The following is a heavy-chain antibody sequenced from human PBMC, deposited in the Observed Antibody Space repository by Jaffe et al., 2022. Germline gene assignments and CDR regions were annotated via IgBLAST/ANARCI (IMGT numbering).Heavy chain of an antibody. D-gene: IGHD3-3*01. CDR3: AKISGRYYDFWSGYYDY. V-gene: IGHV3-9*01. J-gene: IGHJ4*02. CDR2: ISWNSGSI. CDR1: GFTFDDYA. Sequence: EVQLVESGGGLVQPGRSLRLSCAASGFTFDDYAMHWVRQAPGKGLEWVSGISWNSGSIGYADSVKGRFTISRDNAKNSLYLQMNSLRAEDTALYYCAKISGRYYDFWSGYYDYWGQGTLVTVSS.